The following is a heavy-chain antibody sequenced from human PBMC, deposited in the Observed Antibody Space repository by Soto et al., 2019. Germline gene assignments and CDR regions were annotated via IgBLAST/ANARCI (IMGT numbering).Heavy chain of an antibody. CDR2: ITGGGGGRT. V-gene: IGHV3-23*01. D-gene: IGHD2-2*01. CDR1: GFTFTNYA. Sequence: PGGSLRLSCAASGFTFTNYAMNWVRQAPGKGLEWVSTITGGGGGRTNYADSVKGRFTISRDNSKNTLYLQMNSLRAEDTAVYYWAKQPASIRTFDDWGQGALVTVSS. CDR3: AKQPASIRTFDD. J-gene: IGHJ4*02.